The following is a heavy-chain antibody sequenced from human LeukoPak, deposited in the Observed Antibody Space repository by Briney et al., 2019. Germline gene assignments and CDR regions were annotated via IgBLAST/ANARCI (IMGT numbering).Heavy chain of an antibody. J-gene: IGHJ4*01. D-gene: IGHD5-12*01. CDR3: ARDHRYAFDN. CDR1: GFNFIDYS. CDR2: IGISSGNT. Sequence: GGSLRLSCAASGFNFIDYSMNWVRQAPGKGLEWISYIGISSGNTKYADSVKGRFTISRDKARNSLYLQMNSLRVEDTAVYYCARDHRYAFDNWGHGTLVTVSS. V-gene: IGHV3-48*01.